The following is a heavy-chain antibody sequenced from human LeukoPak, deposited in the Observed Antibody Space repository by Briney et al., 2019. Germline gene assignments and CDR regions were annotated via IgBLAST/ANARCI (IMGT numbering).Heavy chain of an antibody. V-gene: IGHV3-7*03. CDR2: IKQDGSEK. CDR3: ARAPKFRLVGVSKGPFDP. D-gene: IGHD1-26*01. J-gene: IGHJ5*02. CDR1: GFTFSSHW. Sequence: GGSLRLSCAASGFTFSSHWMSWVRQAPGKGLEWVANIKQDGSEKYYVDSVKGQFTISRDNAKNSLYLQMNSLRAEDTAVYYCARAPKFRLVGVSKGPFDPWGQGTLVTVSS.